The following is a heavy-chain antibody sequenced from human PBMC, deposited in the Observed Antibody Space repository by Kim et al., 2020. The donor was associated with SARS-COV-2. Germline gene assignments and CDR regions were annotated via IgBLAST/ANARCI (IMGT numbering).Heavy chain of an antibody. D-gene: IGHD3-3*01. CDR2: IKLDGSEK. V-gene: IGHV3-7*01. Sequence: GGSLRLSCAASGLDFSSYWMHWVRQAPGKGLEWVGNIKLDGSEKHYVDSVKGRFTISRDNAKISLYLQMNNLRADDTAVYYCAARTAIIGAPQDHWGRGTLVTVSS. J-gene: IGHJ4*02. CDR1: GLDFSSYW. CDR3: AARTAIIGAPQDH.